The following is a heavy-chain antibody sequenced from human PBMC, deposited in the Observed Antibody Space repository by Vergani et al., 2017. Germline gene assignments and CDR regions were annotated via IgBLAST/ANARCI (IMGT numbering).Heavy chain of an antibody. CDR1: GYSFTSYW. CDR3: ARDSGENYDFWSGYYYMDV. V-gene: IGHV5-10-1*01. D-gene: IGHD3-3*01. CDR2: IDPSDSYT. J-gene: IGHJ6*03. Sequence: EVQLVQSGAEVKKPGESLKISCKGSGYSFTSYWISWVRQMPGKGLEWMGRIDPSDSYTNYSPSFQGHVTISADKSISTAYLQWSSLKASDTAMYYCARDSGENYDFWSGYYYMDVWGKGTTVTVSS.